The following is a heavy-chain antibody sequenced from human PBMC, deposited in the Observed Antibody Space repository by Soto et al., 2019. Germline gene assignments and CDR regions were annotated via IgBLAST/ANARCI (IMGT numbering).Heavy chain of an antibody. CDR1: GYTFTSYY. D-gene: IGHD3-9*01. V-gene: IGHV1-46*03. Sequence: GASVKVSCKASGYTFTSYYMHWVRQAPGQGLEWIGKINPSGGSTSYAQKFQGRVTMTRDTSTSTVYMELSSLRSEDTAVYYCARDGLTYYDILTGYYGPYYMDVWGKGTTVTVSS. J-gene: IGHJ6*03. CDR3: ARDGLTYYDILTGYYGPYYMDV. CDR2: INPSGGST.